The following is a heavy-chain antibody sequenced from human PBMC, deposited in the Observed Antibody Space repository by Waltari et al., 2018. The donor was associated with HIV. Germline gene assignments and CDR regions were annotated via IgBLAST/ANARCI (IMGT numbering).Heavy chain of an antibody. Sequence: EVQLVESGGGLVQPGGSLRLSCAVSGFTFSDYWMSWVRQTPGKGLDGVANIKQDGSQKYYVDSVKGRFTISRDNAKKSLDLQMNSLRPEDTAVYYCARARAVPAPTRGHMYYFNMDVWGQGTTVIVSS. CDR1: GFTFSDYW. D-gene: IGHD2-2*01. J-gene: IGHJ6*02. V-gene: IGHV3-7*01. CDR3: ARARAVPAPTRGHMYYFNMDV. CDR2: IKQDGSQK.